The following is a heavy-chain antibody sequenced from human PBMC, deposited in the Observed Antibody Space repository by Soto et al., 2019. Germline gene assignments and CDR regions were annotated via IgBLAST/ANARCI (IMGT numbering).Heavy chain of an antibody. V-gene: IGHV3-23*01. Sequence: EVQVLESGGGLVQPGGSLRLSCAGTGFTFSDFAMSWVRQAPGKGLEWVSRIYGGGNGPHYADSVKGRVTISRDNSKNTSYLQMNSLRAEDTAVYYCAKMEGMDPWAYSFDYWGPGTLVTVSS. D-gene: IGHD2-2*03. CDR2: IYGGGNGP. CDR3: AKMEGMDPWAYSFDY. CDR1: GFTFSDFA. J-gene: IGHJ4*02.